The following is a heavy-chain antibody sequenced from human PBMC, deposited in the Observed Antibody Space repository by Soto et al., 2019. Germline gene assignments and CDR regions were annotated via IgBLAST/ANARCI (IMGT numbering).Heavy chain of an antibody. V-gene: IGHV1-8*01. D-gene: IGHD2-15*01. J-gene: IGHJ4*02. CDR3: ASFGGVVVAAHNDY. CDR2: MNPNSGNT. Sequence: QVQLVQSGAEVKKPGASVKVSCKASGYTFTSYDINWVRQATGQGLEWMGWMNPNSGNTGYAQKFQSRVTMRRNTSISTAYMELSSLRSEDTDVYYCASFGGVVVAAHNDYWGQGTLVTVSS. CDR1: GYTFTSYD.